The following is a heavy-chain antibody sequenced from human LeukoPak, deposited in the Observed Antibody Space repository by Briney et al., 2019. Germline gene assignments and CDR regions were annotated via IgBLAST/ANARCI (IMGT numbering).Heavy chain of an antibody. D-gene: IGHD1-26*01. CDR2: ISSSSSTI. CDR1: GFTFSSYS. Sequence: GGSLRLSCAASGFTFSSYSMNWVRQAPGKGLEWVSYISSSSSTIYYADSVKGRFTISRDNAKNSLYLQMNSLRAEDTAVYYCAPGHGGGSYFSYFDYWGQGTLVTVSS. CDR3: APGHGGGSYFSYFDY. V-gene: IGHV3-48*04. J-gene: IGHJ4*02.